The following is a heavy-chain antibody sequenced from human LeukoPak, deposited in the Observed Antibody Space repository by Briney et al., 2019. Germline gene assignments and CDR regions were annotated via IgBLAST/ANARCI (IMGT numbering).Heavy chain of an antibody. V-gene: IGHV3-48*01. D-gene: IGHD4-17*01. Sequence: GGSLRLSCTASGFTFSSYSMNWVRQAPGQGLEWVSYISGSSSNIQYADSVKGRFTISRDNARNSLYLQMNSLRVEDTAVYYCAIPFTYGDQGGYWGQGTLVTVSS. CDR1: GFTFSSYS. CDR3: AIPFTYGDQGGY. CDR2: ISGSSSNI. J-gene: IGHJ4*02.